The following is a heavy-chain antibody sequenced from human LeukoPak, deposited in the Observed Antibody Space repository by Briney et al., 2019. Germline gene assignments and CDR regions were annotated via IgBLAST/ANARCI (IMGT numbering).Heavy chain of an antibody. CDR3: ARDPGGNYFGPGTYFAY. J-gene: IGHJ4*02. CDR1: GFTFVHYY. V-gene: IGHV1-46*01. D-gene: IGHD3-10*01. Sequence: ASVKVSCKASGFTFVHYYIHWVRQARGQGLEWMGRIDGETGNTRYAQNFQGRVTMTRDTSTSTVFMELSSLRFEDTADYYCARDPGGNYFGPGTYFAYWGQGTLLTVSS. CDR2: IDGETGNT.